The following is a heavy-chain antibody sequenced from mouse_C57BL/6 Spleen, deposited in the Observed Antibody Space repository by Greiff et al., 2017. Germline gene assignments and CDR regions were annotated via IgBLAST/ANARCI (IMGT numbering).Heavy chain of an antibody. Sequence: QVQLKESGAELARPGASVKLSCKASGYTFTSYGISWVKQRTGQGLEWIGEIYPRSGNTYYNEKFKGKATLTADKSSSTAYMELRSLTSEDSAVYFCAREIASKLFAMGYWGQGTSVTVSS. CDR3: AREIASKLFAMGY. J-gene: IGHJ4*01. CDR2: IYPRSGNT. V-gene: IGHV1-81*01. CDR1: GYTFTSYG.